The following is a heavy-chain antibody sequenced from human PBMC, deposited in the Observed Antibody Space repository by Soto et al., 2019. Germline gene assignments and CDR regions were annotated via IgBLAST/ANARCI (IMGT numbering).Heavy chain of an antibody. CDR1: GDTSTSHY. CDR2: IHPSGGGT. CDR3: SSRVKGDFDV. D-gene: IGHD3-3*01. J-gene: IGHJ6*01. V-gene: IGHV1-46*03. Sequence: QVQLVQSGAEVMKPGASVKVSCKASGDTSTSHYIHWVRQAPGQGPEWMGRIHPSGGGTTYAHDFXGRLVMTRDTSTSTVYMDLSSLTSEDTAVYYCSSRVKGDFDVWGQGTTVIVS.